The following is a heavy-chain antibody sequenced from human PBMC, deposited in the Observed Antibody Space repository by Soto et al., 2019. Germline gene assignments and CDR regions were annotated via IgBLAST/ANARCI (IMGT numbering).Heavy chain of an antibody. Sequence: PSETLSLTCTVSGDSIIGYYWSWIRQPPGKGLQWIGNIHYSGSTNYNPSLKSRVTISVVSPRNQVSLKLSSVTAADAAVYYCTRVGGYYGDYPNFDYWGQGTLVTVSS. D-gene: IGHD4-17*01. CDR1: GDSIIGYY. CDR3: TRVGGYYGDYPNFDY. V-gene: IGHV4-59*01. J-gene: IGHJ4*02. CDR2: IHYSGST.